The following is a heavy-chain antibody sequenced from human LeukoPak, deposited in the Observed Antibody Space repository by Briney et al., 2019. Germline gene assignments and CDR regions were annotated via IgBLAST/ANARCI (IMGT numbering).Heavy chain of an antibody. CDR3: ASQNSPGYSSSWYEG. CDR2: ISGSGGST. J-gene: IGHJ4*02. CDR1: GFTFSSYA. D-gene: IGHD6-13*01. V-gene: IGHV3-23*01. Sequence: GGSLRLSCAASGFTFSSYAMSWVRQAPGKGLEWVSAISGSGGSTYYADSVKGRFTISRDNSKNTLYLQMNSLRAEDTAVYYCASQNSPGYSSSWYEGWGQGTLVTVSS.